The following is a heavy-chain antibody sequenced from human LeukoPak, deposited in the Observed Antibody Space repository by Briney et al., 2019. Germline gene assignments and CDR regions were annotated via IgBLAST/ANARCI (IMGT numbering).Heavy chain of an antibody. CDR3: VSFYETY. D-gene: IGHD2/OR15-2a*01. CDR2: INSDGSWT. CDR1: GNYW. V-gene: IGHV3-74*01. Sequence: QPGGSLRLSCAASGNYWMHWVRQVPGKGLVWVSHINSDGSWTSYADSVKGRFTISKDNAKNTVYLQMNSLRAEDTAVYYCVSFYETYXGRGTLVTVSS. J-gene: IGHJ4*02.